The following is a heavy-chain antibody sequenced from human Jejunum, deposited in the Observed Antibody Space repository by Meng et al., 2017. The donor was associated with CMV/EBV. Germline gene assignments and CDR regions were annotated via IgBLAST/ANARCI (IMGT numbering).Heavy chain of an antibody. D-gene: IGHD3-10*01. Sequence: STGSYYWGFIRQPPGQGLEWVGHIYSRGSPKYDPSLKSRLSISVDTSNNQVSLTLTSVTAADTAVYYCAGGPAGAIWGSGSYHDYWGQGTLVTVSS. CDR2: IYSRGSP. CDR3: AGGPAGAIWGSGSYHDY. J-gene: IGHJ4*02. CDR1: STGSYY. V-gene: IGHV4-61*01.